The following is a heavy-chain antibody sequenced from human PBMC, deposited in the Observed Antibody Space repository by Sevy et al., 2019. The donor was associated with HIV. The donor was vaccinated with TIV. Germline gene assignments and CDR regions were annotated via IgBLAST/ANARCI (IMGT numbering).Heavy chain of an antibody. CDR3: ARGVAVVPRALVY. CDR1: GDSISSYF. J-gene: IGHJ4*02. D-gene: IGHD2-21*01. Sequence: SETLSLTCNVSGDSISSYFWSWFRQPPGKGLEWIGYIYYSGTIDYNPSLRSRVTISVDTSKKHFSMKLTSVTAADTAVYYCARGVAVVPRALVYWGQGTLVTVSS. V-gene: IGHV4-59*01. CDR2: IYYSGTI.